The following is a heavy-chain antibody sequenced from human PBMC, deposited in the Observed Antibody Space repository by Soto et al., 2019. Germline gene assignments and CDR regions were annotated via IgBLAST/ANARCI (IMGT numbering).Heavy chain of an antibody. J-gene: IGHJ4*02. V-gene: IGHV1-18*01. CDR2: INNYDGNI. CDR3: AREIAFSIDH. D-gene: IGHD2-21*01. CDR1: GYAFRNYG. Sequence: QVQLVQSGAEVKKPGASVKVSCKASGYAFRNYGISWMRQAPGQGLEWMGWINNYDGNINLPQKCRGRITVTADTATTTVYMELENLTSDDTAVYYCAREIAFSIDHWGQGTLVIVSS.